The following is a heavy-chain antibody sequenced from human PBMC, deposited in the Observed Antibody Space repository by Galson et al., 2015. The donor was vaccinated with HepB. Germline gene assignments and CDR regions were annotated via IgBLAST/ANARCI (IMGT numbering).Heavy chain of an antibody. J-gene: IGHJ6*02. D-gene: IGHD2-2*01. V-gene: IGHV3-11*06. CDR2: ISSSSSYT. Sequence: SLRLSCAASGFTFSDYYMSWIRQAPGKGLEWVSYISSSSSYTNYADSVKGRFTISRDNAKNSLYLQMNSLRAEDTAVYYCARDGLVVPAETDPYYYYGMDVWGQGTTVTVSS. CDR3: ARDGLVVPAETDPYYYYGMDV. CDR1: GFTFSDYY.